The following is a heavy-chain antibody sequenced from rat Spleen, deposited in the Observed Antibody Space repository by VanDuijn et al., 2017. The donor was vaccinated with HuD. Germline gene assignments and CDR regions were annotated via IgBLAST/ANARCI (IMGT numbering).Heavy chain of an antibody. CDR3: ARPHNYRYVMNV. J-gene: IGHJ4*01. CDR2: ISYEGTTN. V-gene: IGHV5-22*01. D-gene: IGHD1-10*01. Sequence: VQLKESGPGLVQPSQTLSLTCTVSGFSLISYSVNWVRQAPKKGLEWVASISYEGTTNYYGDSVKGRFTISRDNAKSTLYLQMNSLRSEDTATYFCARPHNYRYVMNVWGQGASVTVSS. CDR1: GFSLISYS.